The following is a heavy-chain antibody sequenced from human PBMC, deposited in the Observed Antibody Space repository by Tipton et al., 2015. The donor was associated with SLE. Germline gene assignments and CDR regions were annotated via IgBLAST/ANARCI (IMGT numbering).Heavy chain of an antibody. Sequence: RSLRLSCAASGFTFSSYGMHWVRQAPCEGLEWVAGIWYDGSHKYYADSVKGRFTISRDNSKNTLYRQMNSLRAEDTAVYYCAREPGPYGSGSFLLGYWGQGTLVTVSS. CDR1: GFTFSSYG. J-gene: IGHJ4*02. V-gene: IGHV3-33*01. CDR3: AREPGPYGSGSFLLGY. D-gene: IGHD3-10*01. CDR2: IWYDGSHK.